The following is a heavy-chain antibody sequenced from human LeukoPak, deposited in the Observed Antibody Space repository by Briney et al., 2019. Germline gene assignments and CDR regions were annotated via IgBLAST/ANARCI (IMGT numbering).Heavy chain of an antibody. CDR2: IIDSGNSI. CDR1: GFTFSSCA. CDR3: AKDPYGSGSPYYYYGMDV. D-gene: IGHD3-10*01. V-gene: IGHV3-23*01. Sequence: GGSLRLSCAASGFTFSSCAMSWVRQAPGKGLEWVSTIIDSGNSIYYADSAEGRFTISRDNSKNTLYLQMNSLRAEDTAVYYCAKDPYGSGSPYYYYGMDVWGQGTTVTVSS. J-gene: IGHJ6*02.